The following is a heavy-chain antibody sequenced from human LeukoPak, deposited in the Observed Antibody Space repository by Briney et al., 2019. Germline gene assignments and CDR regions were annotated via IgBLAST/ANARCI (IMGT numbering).Heavy chain of an antibody. V-gene: IGHV3-33*01. D-gene: IGHD6-13*01. CDR3: ARGGSSSWDFDY. CDR1: GFTFSSYG. J-gene: IGHJ4*02. Sequence: GWSLRLSCAASGFTFSSYGMHWVRQAPGKGLEWVAVIWYDGSNKYYADSVKGRFTISRDNSKNTLYLQMNSLRAEDTAVYYCARGGSSSWDFDYWGQGTLVTVSS. CDR2: IWYDGSNK.